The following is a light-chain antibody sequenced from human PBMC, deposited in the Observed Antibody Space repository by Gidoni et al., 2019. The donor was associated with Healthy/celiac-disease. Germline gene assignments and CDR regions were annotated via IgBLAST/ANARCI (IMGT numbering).Light chain of an antibody. J-gene: IGKJ1*01. CDR2: KAS. CDR3: QQYNSYSRT. Sequence: IQMTQSPSTLSASVGDRVTITCRASQSISSWLAWYQQKPGKAPKLLIYKASSLESGVPSRFSGSGSGTEFNLTISSLQPDEFATYYCQQYNSYSRTFGQGTKVEIK. CDR1: QSISSW. V-gene: IGKV1-5*03.